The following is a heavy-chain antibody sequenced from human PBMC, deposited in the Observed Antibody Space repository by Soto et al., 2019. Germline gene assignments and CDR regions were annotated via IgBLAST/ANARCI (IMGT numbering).Heavy chain of an antibody. CDR3: ARGTLIDSSGYYYFDY. CDR1: GGTFSSYA. CDR2: IIPIFGTA. J-gene: IGHJ4*02. Sequence: ASVKVSCKASGGTFSSYAISWVRQAPGQGLEWMGGIIPIFGTANYAQKFQGRVTITADESTSTAYMELSSLRSEDTAVYYCARGTLIDSSGYYYFDYWGQGTLVTVSS. D-gene: IGHD3-22*01. V-gene: IGHV1-69*13.